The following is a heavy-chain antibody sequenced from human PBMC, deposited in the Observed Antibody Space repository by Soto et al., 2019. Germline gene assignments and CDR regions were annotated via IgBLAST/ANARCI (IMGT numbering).Heavy chain of an antibody. CDR1: GYTFTSYG. V-gene: IGHV1-18*01. CDR3: AKVPGQLDRNWFDP. CDR2: ISAYNGNT. J-gene: IGHJ5*02. Sequence: QVQLVQSGAEVKKPGASVKVSCKASGYTFTSYGISWVRQAPGQGLEWMGWISAYNGNTNYAQKLQGRVTMTTDTPTSTAYREPRSLRADNTAVYYCAKVPGQLDRNWFDPWGQGTLVTVSS. D-gene: IGHD1-1*01.